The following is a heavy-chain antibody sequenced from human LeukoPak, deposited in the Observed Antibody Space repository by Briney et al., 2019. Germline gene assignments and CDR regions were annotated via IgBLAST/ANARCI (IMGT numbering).Heavy chain of an antibody. CDR1: GFTFSSYA. Sequence: GGSLRLSCAASGFTFSSYATHWVRQAPGKGLEWVAVISYDGSNKYYADSVKGRFTISRDNSKNTLYLQMNSLRAEDTAVYYCARDPFNYDSSGYYSYWGQGTLVTVSS. J-gene: IGHJ4*02. V-gene: IGHV3-30-3*01. D-gene: IGHD3-22*01. CDR3: ARDPFNYDSSGYYSY. CDR2: ISYDGSNK.